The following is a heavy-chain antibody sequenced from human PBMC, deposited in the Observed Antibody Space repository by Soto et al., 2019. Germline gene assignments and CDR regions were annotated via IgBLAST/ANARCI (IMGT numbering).Heavy chain of an antibody. J-gene: IGHJ4*02. CDR2: ISGSGGRT. CDR1: GFTFSVYA. Sequence: ESGGGLVQPGGSLRLSCAASGFTFSVYAMSWVRQAPGKGLECVSGISGSGGRTSYADSVKGRFTISRDNSKNTLSLQMNSLRAEDTAVYYCAKALYGGHDYWGPGTLVTVSS. D-gene: IGHD4-17*01. CDR3: AKALYGGHDY. V-gene: IGHV3-23*01.